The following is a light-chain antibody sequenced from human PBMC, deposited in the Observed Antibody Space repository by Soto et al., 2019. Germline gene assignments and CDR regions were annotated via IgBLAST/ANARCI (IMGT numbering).Light chain of an antibody. J-gene: IGKJ5*01. V-gene: IGKV3-20*01. CDR3: QQYDRYSIT. CDR1: QSVSNNY. CDR2: GAS. Sequence: EIVLTQSPGTLSLSPGERATLSCRASQSVSNNYLAWYQQKPGQAPRLLIYGASSRATGIPDRFSGSGSGTEFTLIISSLQPDDFATYFCQQYDRYSITLGQGTRLEIK.